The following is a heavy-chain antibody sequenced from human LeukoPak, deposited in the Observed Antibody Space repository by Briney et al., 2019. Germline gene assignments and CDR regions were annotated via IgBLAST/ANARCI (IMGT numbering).Heavy chain of an antibody. CDR3: ATDRGLR. Sequence: GSLRLSCAASGLTFSDYWMYWVRRAPGKGLGWVANIKHDGSEKYYMDSVKGRFTISRDNAKNSLYLQMNSLRVEDTAVYYCATDRGLRWGKGTTVTVSS. CDR1: GLTFSDYW. CDR2: IKHDGSEK. V-gene: IGHV3-7*03. J-gene: IGHJ6*04.